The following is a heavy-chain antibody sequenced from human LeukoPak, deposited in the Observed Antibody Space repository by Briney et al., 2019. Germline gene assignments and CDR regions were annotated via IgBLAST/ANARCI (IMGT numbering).Heavy chain of an antibody. Sequence: ASVTVSFTVYGYTLTELSMHWVRQAPGQGLEWMGWINPNSGGTNYAQKFQGRVTMTRDTSISTAYMELSRLRSDDTAVYYCARGQLWSYWGQGTLVTVSS. D-gene: IGHD5-18*01. CDR3: ARGQLWSY. J-gene: IGHJ4*02. CDR2: INPNSGGT. CDR1: GYTLTELS. V-gene: IGHV1-2*02.